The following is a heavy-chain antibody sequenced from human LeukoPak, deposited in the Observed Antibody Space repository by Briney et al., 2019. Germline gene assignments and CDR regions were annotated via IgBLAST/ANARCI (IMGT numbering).Heavy chain of an antibody. CDR2: IFYTGTT. CDR1: GGSIGSSSYY. D-gene: IGHD3-22*01. J-gene: IGHJ4*02. V-gene: IGHV4-39*07. CDR3: ASTMYYYDTTVYSNFDY. Sequence: PSETLSLTCTVSGGSIGSSSYYCGWIRQPPGKGPEWIGSIFYTGTTNYNPSLQSRVTISMDTSKNQFSLKLSSVTAADTVVYYCASTMYYYDTTVYSNFDYWGQGALVTVSS.